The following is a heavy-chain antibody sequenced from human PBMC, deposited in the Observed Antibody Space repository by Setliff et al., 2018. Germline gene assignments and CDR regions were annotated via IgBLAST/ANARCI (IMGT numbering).Heavy chain of an antibody. Sequence: RLSCAASGFTFSRYWMSWVRQAPGKGLEWVVNIKQDGSEKYYVDSVKGRFTISRDNAKNSLYLQMNSLRAEDTAVYYCARDHVYGSQYYYYYYGMDVWGQGTTVTVSS. CDR2: IKQDGSEK. CDR3: ARDHVYGSQYYYYYYGMDV. V-gene: IGHV3-7*01. J-gene: IGHJ6*02. D-gene: IGHD3-10*01. CDR1: GFTFSRYW.